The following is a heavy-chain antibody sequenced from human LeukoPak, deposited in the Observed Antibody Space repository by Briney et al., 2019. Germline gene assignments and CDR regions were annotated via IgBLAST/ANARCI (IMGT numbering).Heavy chain of an antibody. V-gene: IGHV4-38-2*01. J-gene: IGHJ6*03. D-gene: IGHD1-26*01. CDR2: IYQSGDT. CDR1: GYSRSSTYY. Sequence: SETLSLTCVVSGYSRSSTYYWGWIRQPPGKALEWIGNIYQSGDTYYNPSLKSRVTISVDTSKNQFSLNVSSVTAADTAVYYCARGRGHYSGRYSVMVYMDVWGKGTTVTVSS. CDR3: ARGRGHYSGRYSVMVYMDV.